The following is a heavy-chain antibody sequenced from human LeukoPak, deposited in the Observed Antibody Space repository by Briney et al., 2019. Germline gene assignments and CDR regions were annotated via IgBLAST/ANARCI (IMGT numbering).Heavy chain of an antibody. V-gene: IGHV4-30-4*08. J-gene: IGHJ4*02. Sequence: SQTLSLTCTVSGGSISSGDYYWSWIRQPPGKGLEWIGYIYYSGSTYYSPSLKSRVTISVDTSKNQFSLKLSSVTAADTAVYYCARDTTDDSSGYSIFDYWGQGTLVTVSS. CDR3: ARDTTDDSSGYSIFDY. D-gene: IGHD3-22*01. CDR1: GGSISSGDYY. CDR2: IYYSGST.